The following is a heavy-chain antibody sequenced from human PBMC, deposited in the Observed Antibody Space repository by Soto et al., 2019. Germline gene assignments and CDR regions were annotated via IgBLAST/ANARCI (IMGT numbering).Heavy chain of an antibody. CDR3: AKGSYYDSSGYAFDY. CDR2: ISGSGGST. Sequence: EVQLLESGGGLVQPGGSLRLSCAASGFTFSSYAMSWVRQAPGKGLEWVSAISGSGGSTYYADSVKGRFTISRDNSKHTLYLQMNSLRAEDTAVYYCAKGSYYDSSGYAFDYWGQGTLVTVSS. V-gene: IGHV3-23*01. D-gene: IGHD3-22*01. J-gene: IGHJ4*02. CDR1: GFTFSSYA.